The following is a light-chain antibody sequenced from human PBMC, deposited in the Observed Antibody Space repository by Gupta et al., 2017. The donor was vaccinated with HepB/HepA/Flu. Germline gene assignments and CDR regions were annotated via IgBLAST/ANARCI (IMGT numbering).Light chain of an antibody. CDR1: SSNIGNNA. V-gene: IGLV1-36*01. CDR2: YDD. J-gene: IGLJ2*01. Sequence: QSVLTQPPSVSEAPRQRVTISCSGSSSNIGNNAVNWYQQLPGQAPKLLIYYDDLRPSGVADRFSGSKSGTSASLAISGLQAEDEADYYCAAWDDSLNGPVFGGGTKLTVL. CDR3: AAWDDSLNGPV.